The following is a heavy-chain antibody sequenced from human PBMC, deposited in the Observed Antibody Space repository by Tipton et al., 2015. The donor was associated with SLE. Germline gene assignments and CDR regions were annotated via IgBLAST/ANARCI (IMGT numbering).Heavy chain of an antibody. J-gene: IGHJ4*02. Sequence: SLRLSCAASGFTFSNYWMNWVRQAPGKGLEWIGRTRNKARSYTTEYAASVKGRFVISRDDSRNTLYLQMNNLRTGDTAIYYCARYQASLLTDYWGQGTLVTVSS. CDR3: ARYQASLLTDY. CDR1: GFTFSNYW. CDR2: TRNKARSYTT. D-gene: IGHD3-9*01. V-gene: IGHV3-72*01.